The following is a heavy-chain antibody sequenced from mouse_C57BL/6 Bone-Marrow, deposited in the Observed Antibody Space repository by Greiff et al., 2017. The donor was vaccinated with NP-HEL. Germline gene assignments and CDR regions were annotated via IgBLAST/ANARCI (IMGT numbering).Heavy chain of an antibody. CDR1: GFNIKDDY. CDR2: IDPENGDT. V-gene: IGHV14-4*01. J-gene: IGHJ3*01. CDR3: TTFYGSSLAWFAY. Sequence: VQLQQSGAELVRPWASVKLSCTASGFNIKDDYMHWVKQRPEQGLEWIGWIDPENGDTEYASKFQGKATITADTSSNTAYLQLSSLTSEDTAVYYCTTFYGSSLAWFAYWGQGTLVTVSA. D-gene: IGHD1-1*01.